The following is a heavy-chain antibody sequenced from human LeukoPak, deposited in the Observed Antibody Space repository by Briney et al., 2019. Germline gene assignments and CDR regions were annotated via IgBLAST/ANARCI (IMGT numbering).Heavy chain of an antibody. CDR3: ARVKGSGSYYGY. CDR2: IKQDGSEK. D-gene: IGHD3-10*01. J-gene: IGHJ4*02. V-gene: IGHV3-7*01. Sequence: PGGSLRLSCAASGFTFSSYWMSWVRQAPGKGLEWAANIKQDGSEKYYVDSVKGRFTISRDNVKNSLYLQMNSLRAEDTAVYYCARVKGSGSYYGYWGQGTLVTVSS. CDR1: GFTFSSYW.